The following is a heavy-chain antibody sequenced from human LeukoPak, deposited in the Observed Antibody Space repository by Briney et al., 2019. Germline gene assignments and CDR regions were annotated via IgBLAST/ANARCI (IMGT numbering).Heavy chain of an antibody. V-gene: IGHV3-23*01. CDR3: AKETPNRLFDFDY. J-gene: IGHJ4*02. D-gene: IGHD5-12*01. CDR2: ISGSGGST. CDR1: GFTFSDFG. Sequence: GGSLRLSCAASGFTFSDFGMHWVRQAPGKGLEWVSAISGSGGSTYYADSVKGRFTISRDNSKNTLYLQMNSLRAEDTAVYYCAKETPNRLFDFDYWGQGTLVAVSS.